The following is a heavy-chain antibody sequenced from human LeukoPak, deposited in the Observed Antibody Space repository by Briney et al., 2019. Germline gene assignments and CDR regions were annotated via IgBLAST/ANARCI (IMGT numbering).Heavy chain of an antibody. CDR1: GGSFSGYY. CDR2: INHSGST. D-gene: IGHD2-21*02. CDR3: ARGRTANFDY. V-gene: IGHV4-34*01. J-gene: IGHJ4*02. Sequence: SETLSLTCAVYGGSFSGYYWSWIRQPPGKGLEWIGEINHSGSTNYNPSLKRRVTISVDTSKNQFSLKLSSVTAADTAVYYCARGRTANFDYWGQGTLVTVSS.